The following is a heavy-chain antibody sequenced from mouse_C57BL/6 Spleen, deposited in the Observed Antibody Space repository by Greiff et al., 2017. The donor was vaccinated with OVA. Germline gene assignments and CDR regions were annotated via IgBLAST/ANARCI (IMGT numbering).Heavy chain of an antibody. V-gene: IGHV5-4*01. CDR1: GFTFSSYA. CDR3: GRENSNSYLDY. D-gene: IGHD2-5*01. Sequence: EVKVVESGGGLVKPGGSLKLSCAASGFTFSSYAMSWVRQTPEKRLEWVATISAGGSYTYYPDNVKGRFTISRDNAKNTLYLQKSHLKSEDAAMYYCGRENSNSYLDYWGQGTTLTVSS. CDR2: ISAGGSYT. J-gene: IGHJ2*01.